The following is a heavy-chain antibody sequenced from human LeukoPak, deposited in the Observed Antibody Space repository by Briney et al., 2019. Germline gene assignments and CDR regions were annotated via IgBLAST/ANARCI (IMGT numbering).Heavy chain of an antibody. J-gene: IGHJ2*01. CDR3: AKSGSYQYWYFDL. CDR2: ISWNSGSI. V-gene: IGHV3-9*01. CDR1: GFTFDDYA. Sequence: GGSLRLSCAAPGFTFDDYAMHWVRQAPGKGLEWVSGISWNSGSIGYADSVKGRFTISRDNAKNSLYLQMNSLRAEDTALYYCAKSGSYQYWYFDLWGRGTLVTVSS. D-gene: IGHD1-26*01.